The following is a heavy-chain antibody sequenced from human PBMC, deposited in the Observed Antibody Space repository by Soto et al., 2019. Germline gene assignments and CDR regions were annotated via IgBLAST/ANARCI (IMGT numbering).Heavy chain of an antibody. D-gene: IGHD3-3*01. CDR1: SGSISSYY. CDR3: ARYLRFQYYFDY. Sequence: SETLSLTCTVSSGSISSYYWSWIRQPPGKGLEWIGYIYYSGSTNYNPSLKSRVTISVDTSKNQFSLKLSSVTAADTAVYYCARYLRFQYYFDYWGQGTLVTVSS. CDR2: IYYSGST. V-gene: IGHV4-59*01. J-gene: IGHJ4*02.